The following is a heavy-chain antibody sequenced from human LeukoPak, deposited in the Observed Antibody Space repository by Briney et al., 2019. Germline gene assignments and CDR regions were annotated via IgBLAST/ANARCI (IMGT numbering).Heavy chain of an antibody. J-gene: IGHJ6*03. CDR1: GGSISSYC. V-gene: IGHV4-59*01. Sequence: SETLSLTCTVSGGSISSYCWSWIRQPPGKGLEWIGYIYYSGSTNYNPSLKSRVTISVDTSKNQFSLKLSSVTAADTAVYYCARSSEGRYYYDSSGYSYYYYYMDVWGKGTTVTISS. CDR3: ARSSEGRYYYDSSGYSYYYYYMDV. D-gene: IGHD3-22*01. CDR2: IYYSGST.